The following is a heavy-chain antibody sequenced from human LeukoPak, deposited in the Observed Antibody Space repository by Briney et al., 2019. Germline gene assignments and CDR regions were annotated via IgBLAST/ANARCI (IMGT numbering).Heavy chain of an antibody. CDR1: GGSISSYY. Sequence: KPSETLSLTCTVSGGSISSYYWSWIRQPPGKGLVWIGYFYYSGSTNYNPSLKSRVTISVDTSKNQFSLKLSSVTAADTAVYYCARRVDDFAPYYYYYMDVWGKGTTVTVSS. CDR3: ARRVDDFAPYYYYYMDV. D-gene: IGHD5/OR15-5a*01. CDR2: FYYSGST. J-gene: IGHJ6*03. V-gene: IGHV4-59*08.